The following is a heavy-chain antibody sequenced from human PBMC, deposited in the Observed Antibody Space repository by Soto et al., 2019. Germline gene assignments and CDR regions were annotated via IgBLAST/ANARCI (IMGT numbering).Heavy chain of an antibody. D-gene: IGHD5-12*01. V-gene: IGHV3-7*05. CDR2: KKQDGGEK. CDR1: GFTFSTYW. J-gene: IGHJ6*02. Sequence: GGSLRLSCGASGFTFSTYWMSWVRQAPGKGLEWVANKKQDGGEKRYVDSVEGRFSISRDNAKNSLYLQMNSLRAEDTAAYYCARVRRDGNTGYTMDVWGQGTTVTVSS. CDR3: ARVRRDGNTGYTMDV.